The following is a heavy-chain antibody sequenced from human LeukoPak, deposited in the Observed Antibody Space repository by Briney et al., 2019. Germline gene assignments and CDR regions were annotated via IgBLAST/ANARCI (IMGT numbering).Heavy chain of an antibody. D-gene: IGHD6-6*01. V-gene: IGHV1-2*02. Sequence: ASVKVSCKASGYTFTGYYMHWVRQAPGQGLEWMGWINPNSGGTNYAQKFQGRVTMTRDTSISTAYMELSRLRSDDTAVYYCARGRVSLRAARTGYYYHIYVLGKGTTVTVFS. J-gene: IGHJ6*03. CDR3: ARGRVSLRAARTGYYYHIYV. CDR1: GYTFTGYY. CDR2: INPNSGGT.